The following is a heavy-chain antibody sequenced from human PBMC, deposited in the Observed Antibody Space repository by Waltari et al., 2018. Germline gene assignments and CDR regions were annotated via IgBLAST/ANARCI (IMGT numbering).Heavy chain of an antibody. V-gene: IGHV3-21*01. J-gene: IGHJ4*02. D-gene: IGHD3-10*01. CDR1: GFTFSSYS. CDR2: ITSSSSYI. CDR3: ARDPLHYYGSGSLYYFDY. Sequence: EVQLVESGGGLVKPGGSLRLSCAASGFTFSSYSMNWVRQATGKGLEWVSCITSSSSYIYYTDSVKGRFTISRDNAKNSLYLQMNSLRAEDTAVYYCARDPLHYYGSGSLYYFDYWGQGTLVTVSS.